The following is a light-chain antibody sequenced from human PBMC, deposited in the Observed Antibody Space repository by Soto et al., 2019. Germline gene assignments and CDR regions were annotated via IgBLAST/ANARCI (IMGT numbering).Light chain of an antibody. J-gene: IGKJ1*01. CDR3: QQYTNTNNPWM. V-gene: IGKV3-15*01. CDR1: QSVSSN. CDR2: DAS. Sequence: EIVMTQSPATLSVSPGERATLSCRASQSVSSNLAWYQQKPGKAPKLLVYDASTLQSGVASRFSGSGSGTEFTLIISGLQPDDSATYYCQQYTNTNNPWMFGQGTKVDIK.